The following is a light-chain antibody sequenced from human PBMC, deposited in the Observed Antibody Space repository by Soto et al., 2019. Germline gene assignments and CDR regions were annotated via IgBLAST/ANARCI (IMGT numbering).Light chain of an antibody. V-gene: IGKV4-1*01. CDR3: QQYYSASYT. CDR2: WAS. Sequence: DIVMTQSPYSLAVSLGERATINCKSSQSVLYSSNNKNYLAWYQQKPGQPPKLLIYWASTRESGVPDRFSGSWSATAFTLTISSLQAEDVAVYYCQQYYSASYTFGQGTKLEIK. CDR1: QSVLYSSNNKNY. J-gene: IGKJ2*01.